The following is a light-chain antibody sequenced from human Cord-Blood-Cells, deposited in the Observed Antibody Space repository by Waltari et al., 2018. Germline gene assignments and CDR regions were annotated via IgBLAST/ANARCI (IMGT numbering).Light chain of an antibody. CDR2: DVS. Sequence: QSALTQPASVSGSPGQPITISCTGTSSDAGGYNDVSWYQQHPRKAPKLIIYDVSKRPSGVSTRFSGSKSGTTASLTISGLQAEDEADYYCSSYTSSRGVVFGGGTKLTVL. V-gene: IGLV2-14*01. CDR1: SSDAGGYND. J-gene: IGLJ2*01. CDR3: SSYTSSRGVV.